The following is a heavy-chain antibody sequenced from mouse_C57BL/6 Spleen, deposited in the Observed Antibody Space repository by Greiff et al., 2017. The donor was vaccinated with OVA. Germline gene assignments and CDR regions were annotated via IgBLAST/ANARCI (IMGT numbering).Heavy chain of an antibody. CDR3: ARPGNGYSPFAY. CDR2: INPDSSTI. D-gene: IGHD2-3*01. J-gene: IGHJ3*01. CDR1: GIDFSRYW. V-gene: IGHV4-1*01. Sequence: DVKLVESGGGLVQPGGSLKLSCAASGIDFSRYWMSWVRRAPGKGLEWIGEINPDSSTINYAPSLKEKFIISRDNAKKTLYLQMSKVRSEDTALYYCARPGNGYSPFAYWGQGTLVTVSA.